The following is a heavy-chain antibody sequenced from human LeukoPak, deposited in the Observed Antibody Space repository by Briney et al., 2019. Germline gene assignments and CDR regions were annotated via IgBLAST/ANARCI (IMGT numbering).Heavy chain of an antibody. CDR3: AKDLSSGWSFDS. J-gene: IGHJ4*02. D-gene: IGHD6-19*01. CDR1: GFTFRNHG. Sequence: GGSLRLSCAASGFTFRNHGMHWVRQAPGKGLEWVAFIWYDGGEKYYADSVKGRFTISRDDSKNTLNVQMNSLRTEDTAVYYCAKDLSSGWSFDSWGQGTLVSVSS. CDR2: IWYDGGEK. V-gene: IGHV3-30*02.